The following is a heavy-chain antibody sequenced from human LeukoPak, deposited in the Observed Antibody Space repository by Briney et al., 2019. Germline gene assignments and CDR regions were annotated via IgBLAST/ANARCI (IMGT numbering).Heavy chain of an antibody. V-gene: IGHV4-59*01. J-gene: IGHJ3*02. CDR3: ARARDYYDSSGASDI. CDR2: MYYIGST. D-gene: IGHD3-22*01. CDR1: GGSISGYY. Sequence: SETLSLTCTVSGGSISGYYWSWIRQPPGKGLEWIGYMYYIGSTNYNPSLKSRVTILVDTSKKQFSLKLSSVTAADTAVYYCARARDYYDSSGASDIWGQGTMVTVSS.